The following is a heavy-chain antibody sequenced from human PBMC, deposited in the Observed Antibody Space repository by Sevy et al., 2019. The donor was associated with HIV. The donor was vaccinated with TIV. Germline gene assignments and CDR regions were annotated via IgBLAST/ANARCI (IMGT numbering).Heavy chain of an antibody. Sequence: ASVKVSCKASGGTFDSYTISWLRQAPGQGLEWMGGIIPMFHKANYARKSQGRLTITTDESTNTAYMVLSSLRSDDAAVYYCARNRDVTFGGGDAFDIWGQGTLVTVSS. CDR3: ARNRDVTFGGGDAFDI. V-gene: IGHV1-69*05. J-gene: IGHJ3*02. CDR2: IIPMFHKA. D-gene: IGHD3-16*01. CDR1: GGTFDSYT.